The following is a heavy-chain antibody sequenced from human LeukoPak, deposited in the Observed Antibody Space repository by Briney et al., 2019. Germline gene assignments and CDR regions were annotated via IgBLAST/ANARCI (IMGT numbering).Heavy chain of an antibody. CDR1: GYNFANYW. CDR2: IDPSDSYT. CDR3: ARHFSSGWLDP. D-gene: IGHD2/OR15-2a*01. V-gene: IGHV5-10-1*01. Sequence: LGESLKISCKGSGYNFANYWITWVRQMPGKGLEWMGMIDPSDSYTSYSPSSQGHVTTSTDKSISTAYLHWSSLKASDTAMYFCARHFSSGWLDPWGQGTLVTVSS. J-gene: IGHJ5*02.